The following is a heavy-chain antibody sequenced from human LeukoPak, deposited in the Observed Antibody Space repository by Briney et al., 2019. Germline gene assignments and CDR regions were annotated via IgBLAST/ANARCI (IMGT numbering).Heavy chain of an antibody. Sequence: GGSLRLSCAASGFTFSSYAMSWVRQAPGKGLEWVSTISYSGVDTYYADSVKGRFTISRDNSKNTLYLQMNSLRAEDTAVYYCAKKGSTNSDNWFDPWGQGTLVTVSS. CDR2: ISYSGVDT. V-gene: IGHV3-23*01. CDR3: AKKGSTNSDNWFDP. CDR1: GFTFSSYA. D-gene: IGHD4-23*01. J-gene: IGHJ5*02.